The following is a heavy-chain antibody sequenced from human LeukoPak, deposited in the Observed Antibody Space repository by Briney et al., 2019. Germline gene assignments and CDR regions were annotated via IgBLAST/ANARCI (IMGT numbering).Heavy chain of an antibody. V-gene: IGHV4-30-4*01. CDR1: GVSISSGGYY. J-gene: IGHJ3*02. CDR3: ARDGTNYYDSSGNDAFDI. D-gene: IGHD3-22*01. Sequence: PSETLSLTCTVSGVSISSGGYYWSWLRQPPGKGLEWIGYIYYSGSTYYNPALKSRVTISVDTSKNQFSLKVSSVTAADTAVYYCARDGTNYYDSSGNDAFDIWGQGTMVTVSS. CDR2: IYYSGST.